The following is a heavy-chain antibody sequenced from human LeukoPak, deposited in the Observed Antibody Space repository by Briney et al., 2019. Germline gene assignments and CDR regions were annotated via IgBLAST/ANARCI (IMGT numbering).Heavy chain of an antibody. CDR3: AKDAEIVVVPAALDY. Sequence: PGRSLRLSCAASGFTFSSYGMHWVRQAPGKGLEWVAVISYDGSNKCYADSVKGRFTISRDNSKNTLYLQMNSLRAEDTAVYYCAKDAEIVVVPAALDYWGQGTLVTVSS. CDR1: GFTFSSYG. J-gene: IGHJ4*02. CDR2: ISYDGSNK. D-gene: IGHD2-2*01. V-gene: IGHV3-30*18.